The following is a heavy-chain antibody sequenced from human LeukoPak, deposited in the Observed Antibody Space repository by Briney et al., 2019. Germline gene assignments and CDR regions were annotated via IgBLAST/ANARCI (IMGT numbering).Heavy chain of an antibody. D-gene: IGHD3-3*01. CDR3: ASDVYDFWIDYLVGSFDI. CDR2: IYYSGST. J-gene: IGHJ3*02. V-gene: IGHV4-39*07. CDR1: GGSISSSSYY. Sequence: PSETLSLTCTVSGGSISSSSYYWGWIRQPPGKGLECIGSIYYSGSTYYNPSLKSRVTISVDTSKNQFSLKLSSVTAADTAVYYCASDVYDFWIDYLVGSFDIWGQGTMVTVS.